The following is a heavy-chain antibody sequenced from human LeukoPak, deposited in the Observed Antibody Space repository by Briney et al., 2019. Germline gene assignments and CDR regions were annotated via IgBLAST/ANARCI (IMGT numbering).Heavy chain of an antibody. CDR1: GYSISSGYY. J-gene: IGHJ4*02. D-gene: IGHD5-24*01. CDR2: IYHSGST. V-gene: IGHV4-38-2*01. CDR3: ARVIYGYWVDY. Sequence: SETLSLTCAVSGYSISSGYYWGWIRQPPGKGLEWIGSIYHSGSTYYNPSLKSRVTISVDTSKNQFSLKLSSVTAADTAVYYCARVIYGYWVDYWGQGTLVTVSS.